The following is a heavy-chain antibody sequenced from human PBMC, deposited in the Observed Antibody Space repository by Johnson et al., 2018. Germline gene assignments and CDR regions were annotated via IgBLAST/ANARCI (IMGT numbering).Heavy chain of an antibody. D-gene: IGHD4-11*01. CDR2: VRDKSNSYTT. CDR1: GFTFSDHY. CDR3: AKQGYSNYWFVQH. V-gene: IGHV3-72*01. Sequence: EVQLVESGGGLVQPGRSLRLSCAASGFTFSDHYMDWVRQAPGKGLEWVGRVRDKSNSYTTEYAASVKGRFTISRDGSQNSLYLQVSSLRGEDTAGYYCAKQGYSNYWFVQHWGQGTLVTVSA. J-gene: IGHJ1*01.